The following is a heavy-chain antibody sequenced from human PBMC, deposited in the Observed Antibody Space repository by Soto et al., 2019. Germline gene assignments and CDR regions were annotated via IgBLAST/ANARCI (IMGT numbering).Heavy chain of an antibody. CDR3: ARVHRRMYSSSSLYFDY. CDR1: GGSISGYY. CDR2: IYYSGST. J-gene: IGHJ4*02. Sequence: SETLSLTCTVSGGSISGYYWSWIRQPPGKGLECIGYIYYSGSTNYNPSLKSRVTISVDTSKNQFSLKLSSVTAADTAVYYCARVHRRMYSSSSLYFDYWGQGTLVTVSS. D-gene: IGHD6-6*01. V-gene: IGHV4-59*01.